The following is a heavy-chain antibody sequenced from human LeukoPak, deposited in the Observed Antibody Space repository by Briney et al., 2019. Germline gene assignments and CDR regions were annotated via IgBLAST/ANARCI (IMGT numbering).Heavy chain of an antibody. V-gene: IGHV3-20*04. CDR2: INWNGGST. Sequence: PGGSLRLSCAASGFTCDDYGMSWVRQAPRKGLEWVSGINWNGGSTGYADSVKGRFTISRDNAKNSLYLQMNSLRAEDTALYYCARYRYCSGGSCYSPFDYWGQGTLVTVSS. D-gene: IGHD2-15*01. CDR1: GFTCDDYG. J-gene: IGHJ4*02. CDR3: ARYRYCSGGSCYSPFDY.